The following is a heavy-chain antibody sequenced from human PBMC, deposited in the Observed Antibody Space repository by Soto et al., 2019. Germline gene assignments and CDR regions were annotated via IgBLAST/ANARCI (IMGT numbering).Heavy chain of an antibody. Sequence: QVQLVQSGAEVKKPGASVKVSCKASGYTFTGYYMHWVRQAPGQGLEWMGWINPNSGGTNYAQKFQGSVTMTRDTSISTAYIDLSRLRSDDTAGYYCARRAAGAGRDGRRGVHWVDPWGQGTLVTVSS. J-gene: IGHJ5*02. CDR3: ARRAAGAGRDGRRGVHWVDP. D-gene: IGHD6-19*01. CDR1: GYTFTGYY. CDR2: INPNSGGT. V-gene: IGHV1-2*02.